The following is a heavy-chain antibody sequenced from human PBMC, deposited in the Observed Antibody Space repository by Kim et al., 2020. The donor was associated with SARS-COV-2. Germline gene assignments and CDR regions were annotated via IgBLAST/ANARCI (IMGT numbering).Heavy chain of an antibody. V-gene: IGHV3-30*18. J-gene: IGHJ4*02. CDR3: AKEVLYYDSSGYDY. Sequence: GGSLRLSCAASGFTFSSYGMHWVRQSPGKGLEWVAVISYDGSNKYYADSVKGRFTISRDNSKNTLYLQMNSLRAEDTAVYYCAKEVLYYDSSGYDYWGQGTLVTVSS. D-gene: IGHD3-22*01. CDR2: ISYDGSNK. CDR1: GFTFSSYG.